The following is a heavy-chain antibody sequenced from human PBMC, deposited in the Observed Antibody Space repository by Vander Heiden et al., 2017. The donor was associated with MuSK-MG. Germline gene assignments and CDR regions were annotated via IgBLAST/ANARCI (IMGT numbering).Heavy chain of an antibody. J-gene: IGHJ5*02. CDR1: GGTFSSYA. CDR3: ARGAYDISGDDSDNWFDP. CDR2: IIPIFGTA. Sequence: QVQLVQSGAEVKKPGSSVKVSCKASGGTFSSYAISWVRQAPGQGLEWMGGIIPIFGTANYAKKFQGRVTITADESTSTAYRELSSLRSEETAVYYCARGAYDISGDDSDNWFDPWRQGTMVTVFS. D-gene: IGHD3-22*01. V-gene: IGHV1-69*01.